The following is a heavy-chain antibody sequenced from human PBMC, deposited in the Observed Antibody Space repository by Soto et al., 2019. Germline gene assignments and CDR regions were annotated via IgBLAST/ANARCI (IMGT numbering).Heavy chain of an antibody. CDR3: ARGFTYYYDSSGNYYFDY. J-gene: IGHJ4*02. Sequence: ASVKVSCKASGGTFSSYAISWVRQAPGQGLEWMGGIIPIFGTANYAQKFQGRVTITADESTSTAYMELSSLRSEDTAVYYCARGFTYYYDSSGNYYFDYWGQGTLVTVSS. CDR2: IIPIFGTA. V-gene: IGHV1-69*13. D-gene: IGHD3-22*01. CDR1: GGTFSSYA.